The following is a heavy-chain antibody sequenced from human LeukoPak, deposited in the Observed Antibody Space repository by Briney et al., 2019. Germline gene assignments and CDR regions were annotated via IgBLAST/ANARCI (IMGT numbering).Heavy chain of an antibody. CDR1: GFTFSSYG. D-gene: IGHD6-19*01. V-gene: IGHV3-33*06. J-gene: IGHJ4*02. CDR2: IWYDGSNK. Sequence: GGSLRLSCAASGFTFSSYGMHWVRQAPGKGLEWVAVIWYDGSNKYYANSVKGRFTISRDNSKNTLYLQMNSLRAEDTAVYYCAKLFGGWYSSGWYGDYWGQGTLVTVSS. CDR3: AKLFGGWYSSGWYGDY.